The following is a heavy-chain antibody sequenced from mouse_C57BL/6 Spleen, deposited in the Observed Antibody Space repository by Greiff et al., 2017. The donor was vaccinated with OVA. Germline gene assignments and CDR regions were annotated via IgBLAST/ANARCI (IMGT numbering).Heavy chain of an antibody. CDR2: ISYDGSN. D-gene: IGHD1-1*01. V-gene: IGHV3-6*01. Sequence: ESGPGLVKPSQSLSLTCSVTGYSITSGYYWNWIRQFPGNKLEWMGYISYDGSNNYNPSLKNRISITRDTSKNQFFLKLNSVTTEDTATYYCAREHITTVRYFDVWGTGTTVTVSS. CDR1: GYSITSGYY. CDR3: AREHITTVRYFDV. J-gene: IGHJ1*03.